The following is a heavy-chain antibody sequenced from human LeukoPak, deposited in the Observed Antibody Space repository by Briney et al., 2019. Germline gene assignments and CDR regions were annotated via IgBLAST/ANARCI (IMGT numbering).Heavy chain of an antibody. V-gene: IGHV3-53*01. CDR3: ARGSGLYFDY. Sequence: GGSLRLSCAASGFTVSSYYMSWVRQAPGEGLEWVSVIFTGGGTYYADSVKGRFTISRDNSKNTLYLQMNSLRGDDTAVYYCARGSGLYFDYWGQGTLVTVSS. CDR1: GFTVSSYY. CDR2: IFTGGGT. D-gene: IGHD3-10*01. J-gene: IGHJ4*02.